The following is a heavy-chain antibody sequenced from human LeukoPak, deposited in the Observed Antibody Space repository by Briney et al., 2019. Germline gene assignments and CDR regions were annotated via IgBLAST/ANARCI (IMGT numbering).Heavy chain of an antibody. Sequence: GGSLRLSCAASGFTFSSYSMNWVRQAPGKGLEWVSVIYSGGSTYYADSVKGRFTISRDNSKNTLYLQMNSLRAEDTAVYYCARDSADNLDWGQGTLVTVSS. D-gene: IGHD3-9*01. J-gene: IGHJ4*02. CDR2: IYSGGST. CDR3: ARDSADNLD. V-gene: IGHV3-53*01. CDR1: GFTFSSYS.